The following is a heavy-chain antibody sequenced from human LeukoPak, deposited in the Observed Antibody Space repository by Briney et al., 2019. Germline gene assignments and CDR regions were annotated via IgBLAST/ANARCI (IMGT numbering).Heavy chain of an antibody. D-gene: IGHD3-10*01. CDR3: ARDPSTHYYYGSDAFDI. Sequence: VASVKVSCKASGYTFTGYYMHWVRQAPGQGLEWMGWINPNSGGTNYAQKFQGRVTMTRDTSISTAYMELSRLRSDDTAVYYCARDPSTHYYYGSDAFDIWGQGTMVTVSS. CDR1: GYTFTGYY. V-gene: IGHV1-2*02. CDR2: INPNSGGT. J-gene: IGHJ3*02.